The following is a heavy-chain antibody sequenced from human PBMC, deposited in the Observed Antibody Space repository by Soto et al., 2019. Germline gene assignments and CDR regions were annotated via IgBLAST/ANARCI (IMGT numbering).Heavy chain of an antibody. CDR3: ASRQIIRGAIDIFWDY. J-gene: IGHJ4*02. CDR2: IHYTGST. Sequence: SETLSLTCTVSGGSISSGGYYWSWIRQHPGEGLEWIGYIHYTGSTYYNPSLKSRITMSVDTSKNQFSLKLSSVTAADTAVYYCASRQIIRGAIDIFWDYWGQGTPVTVSS. V-gene: IGHV4-31*03. CDR1: GGSISSGGYY. D-gene: IGHD3-10*01.